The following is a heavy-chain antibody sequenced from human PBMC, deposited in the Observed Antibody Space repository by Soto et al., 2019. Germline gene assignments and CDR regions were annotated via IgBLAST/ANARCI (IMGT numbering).Heavy chain of an antibody. D-gene: IGHD2-15*01. CDR2: INHSGST. V-gene: IGHV4-34*01. Sequence: SETLSLTCAVYGGSFSGYYWSWIRQPPGKGLEWIGEINHSGSTNYNPSLKSRVTISVDTSKNQFSLKLSSVTAADTAVYYCAREGVVVAAISYYFDYWGQGTLVTVSS. CDR1: GGSFSGYY. J-gene: IGHJ4*02. CDR3: AREGVVVAAISYYFDY.